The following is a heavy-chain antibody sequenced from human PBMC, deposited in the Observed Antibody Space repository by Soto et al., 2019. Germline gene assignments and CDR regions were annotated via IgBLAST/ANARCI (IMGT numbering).Heavy chain of an antibody. D-gene: IGHD1-26*01. V-gene: IGHV4-39*01. CDR3: ARQGATRGGYGMDV. Sequence: TSETLSLTCTVSGGSISSSSYYWGWIRQPPGKGLEWIGSIYYSGSTYYNPSLKSRVTISVDTSKNQFSLKLSSVTAADTAVYYCARQGATRGGYGMDVWGQGTTVTVSS. CDR2: IYYSGST. J-gene: IGHJ6*02. CDR1: GGSISSSSYY.